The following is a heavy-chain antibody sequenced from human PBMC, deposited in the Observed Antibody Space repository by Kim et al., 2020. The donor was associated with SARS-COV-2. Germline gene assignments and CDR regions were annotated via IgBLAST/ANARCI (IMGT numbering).Heavy chain of an antibody. CDR2: IYYSGST. Sequence: SETLSLTCTVSGGSISSGGYYWSWIRQHPGKGLEWIGYIYYSGSTYYNPSLKSRVTISVDTSKNQFSLKLSSVTAADTAVYYCARADPAAEGYYYGMDVWGQGTTVTVSS. V-gene: IGHV4-31*03. CDR1: GGSISSGGYY. J-gene: IGHJ6*02. D-gene: IGHD6-13*01. CDR3: ARADPAAEGYYYGMDV.